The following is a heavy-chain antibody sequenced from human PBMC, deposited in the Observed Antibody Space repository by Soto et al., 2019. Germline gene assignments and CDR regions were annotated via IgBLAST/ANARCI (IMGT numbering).Heavy chain of an antibody. J-gene: IGHJ6*02. D-gene: IGHD3-9*01. CDR2: ISATGDP. V-gene: IGHV3-13*05. CDR3: ARTDGDWYGVAV. Sequence: EVQLVESGGGLVQPGGSLRLSCEASGFTFRNYDMHWVRQGTGKGLEWVSAISATGDPAYADSEEGRFTISREHAPNSSSLQMNSIKLGDTAAEYCARTDGDWYGVAVGGQATTAIVCS. CDR1: GFTFRNYD.